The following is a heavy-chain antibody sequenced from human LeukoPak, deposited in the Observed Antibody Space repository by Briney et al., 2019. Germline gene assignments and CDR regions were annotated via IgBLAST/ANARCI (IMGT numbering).Heavy chain of an antibody. CDR2: IGAAGAHT. D-gene: IGHD1-14*01. Sequence: QPGGSLRLSCAASGFRFSYHDMHWVRQAPGKGLEFVSSIGAAGAHTFYADSVKGRFTISRDNFQSTMYLQMDGLRPEDSAVYYCARELGGTKTGGFDIWGQGTVATVSS. V-gene: IGHV3-64*02. CDR3: ARELGGTKTGGFDI. CDR1: GFRFSYHD. J-gene: IGHJ3*02.